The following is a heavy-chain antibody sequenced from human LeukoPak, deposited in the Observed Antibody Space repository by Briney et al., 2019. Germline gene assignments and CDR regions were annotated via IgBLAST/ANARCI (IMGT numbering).Heavy chain of an antibody. D-gene: IGHD7-27*01. V-gene: IGHV1-8*02. CDR1: GYTFTSYY. CDR3: ARGPPNWGYDY. J-gene: IGHJ4*02. CDR2: MSPNSGDT. Sequence: ASVKVSCKASGYTFTSYYMHWVRQAPGQGLEWMGWMSPNSGDTGYAQKFQDRVTMTRNTSISTAYMELSSLRSDDTAVYYCARGPPNWGYDYWGPGTLVTVFS.